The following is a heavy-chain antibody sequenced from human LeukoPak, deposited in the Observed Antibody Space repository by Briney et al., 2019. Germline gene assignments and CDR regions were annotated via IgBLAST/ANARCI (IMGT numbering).Heavy chain of an antibody. CDR2: INSDGSNT. Sequence: GGSLRLSCAASGFIFSSYWIHWVREVPGKGLVCVSRINSDGSNTIYADSVKGRFTISRDNADNTVFLQMNILRAEDTAVYYCAREVVLTAISVFDYWGQGTLVTVSS. CDR1: GFIFSSYW. V-gene: IGHV3-74*01. CDR3: AREVVLTAISVFDY. J-gene: IGHJ4*02. D-gene: IGHD2-21*02.